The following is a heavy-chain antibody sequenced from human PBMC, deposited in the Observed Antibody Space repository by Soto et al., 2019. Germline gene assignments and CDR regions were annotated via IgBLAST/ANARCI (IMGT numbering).Heavy chain of an antibody. CDR2: ISYDGSNQ. CDR3: EKDRGVTTDYYGMDV. CDR1: GFIFNNYG. Sequence: QVQLVESGGGVVQPGRSLRLSCAASGFIFNNYGMHGVRQAPGKGLEWVAVISYDGSNQYYADSVKGRFTISRDNSKSTLYLQVNSLRAEDTAVYYCEKDRGVTTDYYGMDVWGQGTTVTVSS. D-gene: IGHD4-4*01. J-gene: IGHJ6*02. V-gene: IGHV3-30*18.